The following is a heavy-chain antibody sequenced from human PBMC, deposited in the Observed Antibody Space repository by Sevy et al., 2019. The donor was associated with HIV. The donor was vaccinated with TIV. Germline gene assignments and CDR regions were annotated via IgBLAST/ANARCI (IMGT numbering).Heavy chain of an antibody. V-gene: IGHV3-30*04. CDR1: GFTFSSYA. Sequence: SLKISCAASGFTFSSYAMHWVRQAPGKGLEWVAVISYDGSNKYYADSVKGRFTISRDNSKNTLYLQMNSLRAEDTAVYYCAREDIVVVPAAIINAFDIWGQGTMVTVSS. J-gene: IGHJ3*02. CDR2: ISYDGSNK. D-gene: IGHD2-2*02. CDR3: AREDIVVVPAAIINAFDI.